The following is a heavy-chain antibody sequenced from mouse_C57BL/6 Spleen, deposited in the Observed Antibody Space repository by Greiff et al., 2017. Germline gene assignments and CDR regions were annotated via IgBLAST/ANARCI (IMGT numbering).Heavy chain of an antibody. D-gene: IGHD4-1*01. V-gene: IGHV5-17*01. Sequence: EVQGVESGGGLVKPGGSLKLSCAASGFTFSDYGMHWVRQAPEKGLEWVAYIRRGSSTIYYADTVKGRFTISRDNAKNTLFLQMTSLRSEDTSMYYFATLGLDAMYYWCQGTSVTVSS. CDR3: ATLGLDAMYY. CDR1: GFTFSDYG. J-gene: IGHJ4*01. CDR2: IRRGSSTI.